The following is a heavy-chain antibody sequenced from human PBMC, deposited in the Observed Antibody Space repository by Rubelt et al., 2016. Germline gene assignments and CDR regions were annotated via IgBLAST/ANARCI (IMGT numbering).Heavy chain of an antibody. Sequence: QVQLVQSGAEVKKPGASVKVSCKVSGYTLTELSMHWVRQAPGKGLEWMGGFDPEDGETIYAQKFQGSVTMTEDTSTDTAYMELSSLRSEDTAVYYCATRSLWFGEIDRYFDYWGQGTLVTVSS. CDR1: GYTLTELS. V-gene: IGHV1-24*01. CDR2: FDPEDGET. D-gene: IGHD3-10*01. J-gene: IGHJ4*02. CDR3: ATRSLWFGEIDRYFDY.